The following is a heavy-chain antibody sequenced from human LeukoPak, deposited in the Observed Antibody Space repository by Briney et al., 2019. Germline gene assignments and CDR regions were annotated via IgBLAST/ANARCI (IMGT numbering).Heavy chain of an antibody. CDR2: INSNGGST. Sequence: PGGSLRLSCAASGFTFSSYAMHWARQAPGKGLEYVSGINSNGGSTYYTNSVKGRFTISRDNSKNTLYLQMGSLRAEDMAVYYCARRWPARDTVMVSTMIKWYFDLWGRGTLVTVSS. D-gene: IGHD5-18*01. CDR1: GFTFSSYA. CDR3: ARRWPARDTVMVSTMIKWYFDL. J-gene: IGHJ2*01. V-gene: IGHV3-64*01.